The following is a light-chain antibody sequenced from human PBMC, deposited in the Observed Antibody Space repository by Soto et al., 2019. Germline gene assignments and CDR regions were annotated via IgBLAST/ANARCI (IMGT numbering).Light chain of an antibody. CDR1: AINVGLYIF. Sequence: QSALTQPASVSGSPGQSITISAPEPAINVGLYIFVSWYQHHPGRAPKLIIYEVTIRPSGVSNRFSGSKSGNTASLTISGLQAEDEADYYCSSYTTSAPDVFGSGTKLTVL. CDR2: EVT. V-gene: IGLV2-14*01. CDR3: SSYTTSAPDV. J-gene: IGLJ1*01.